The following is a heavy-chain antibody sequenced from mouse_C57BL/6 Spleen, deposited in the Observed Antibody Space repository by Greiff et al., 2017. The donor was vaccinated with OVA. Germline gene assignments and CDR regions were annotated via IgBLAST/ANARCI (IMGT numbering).Heavy chain of an antibody. V-gene: IGHV1-42*01. CDR3: ARSRDYDDGYFDY. CDR1: GYSFTGYY. D-gene: IGHD2-4*01. J-gene: IGHJ2*01. Sequence: VQLKQSGPELVKPGASVKISCKASGYSFTGYYMNWVKQSPEKSLEWIGEINPSTGGTTYNQKFKAKATLTVDKSSSTAYMQLKSLTSEDSAVYYCARSRDYDDGYFDYWGQGTTLTVSS. CDR2: INPSTGGT.